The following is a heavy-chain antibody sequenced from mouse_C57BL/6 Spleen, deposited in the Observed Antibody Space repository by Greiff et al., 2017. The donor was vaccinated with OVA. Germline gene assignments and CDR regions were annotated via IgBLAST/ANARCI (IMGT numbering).Heavy chain of an antibody. CDR1: GYTFTSYW. J-gene: IGHJ1*03. Sequence: VQLQQPGAELVKPGASVKLSCKASGYTFTSYWMQWVKQRPGQGLEWIGEIDHSDSYTTYNQKLKGKATLTVDTSSSTAYMQRSSLTSEDSAVYYCARWAYWYFDVWGTGTTVTVSS. D-gene: IGHD3-1*01. CDR2: IDHSDSYT. V-gene: IGHV1-50*01. CDR3: ARWAYWYFDV.